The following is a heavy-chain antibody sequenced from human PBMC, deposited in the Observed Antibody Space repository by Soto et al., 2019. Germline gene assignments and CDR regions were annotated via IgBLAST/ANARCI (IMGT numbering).Heavy chain of an antibody. CDR1: GYTFSNFW. CDR3: ARSPRSSPYFDY. V-gene: IGHV5-51*01. Sequence: XESLTISCRCSGYTFSNFWIALVRHLPGKGLEWMGIIYPGDHETRYSPSFHGKVTISADKSINTAYLQWSSLEASDSAFYYCARSPRSSPYFDYWGQGALVTVSS. J-gene: IGHJ4*02. D-gene: IGHD6-13*01. CDR2: IYPGDHET.